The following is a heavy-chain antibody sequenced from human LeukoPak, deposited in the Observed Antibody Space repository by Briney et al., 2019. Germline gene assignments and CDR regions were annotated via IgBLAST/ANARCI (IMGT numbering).Heavy chain of an antibody. Sequence: GASVKVSCKASGYTFTGYLMHWVRQAPGQGLEWMGWISAYNGNTNYAQKLQGRVTMTTDTSTSTAYMELRSLRSDDTAVYYCARDRDYYYYYYMDVWGKGTTVTVSS. V-gene: IGHV1-18*04. CDR1: GYTFTGYL. J-gene: IGHJ6*03. CDR3: ARDRDYYYYYYMDV. CDR2: ISAYNGNT.